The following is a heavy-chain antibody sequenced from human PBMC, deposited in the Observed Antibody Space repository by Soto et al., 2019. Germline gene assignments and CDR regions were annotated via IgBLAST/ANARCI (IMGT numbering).Heavy chain of an antibody. V-gene: IGHV3-11*05. Sequence: GGSLILSCAASGFTFSSYSMSWIRQAPGKGLEWVSYISSSSSYTNYADSVKGRFTISRDNAKNSLYLQMNSLRAEDTAVYYCARVAGTTVPYYFDYWGQGTLVTVSS. CDR1: GFTFSSYS. D-gene: IGHD1-7*01. CDR2: ISSSSSYT. CDR3: ARVAGTTVPYYFDY. J-gene: IGHJ4*02.